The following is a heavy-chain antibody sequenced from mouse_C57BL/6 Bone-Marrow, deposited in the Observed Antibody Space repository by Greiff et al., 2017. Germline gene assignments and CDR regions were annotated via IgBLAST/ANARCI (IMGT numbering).Heavy chain of an antibody. J-gene: IGHJ1*03. V-gene: IGHV1-19*01. Sequence: EVQLQQSGPVLVKPGASVKMSCKASGYTFTDYYMNWVKQSHGKSLEWIGVINPYNGGTSYNQKFKGKATLTVDKSSSTAYMELNSLTSEDSAVYYCAAYGYWYFDVWGTGTTVTVSS. CDR2: INPYNGGT. CDR1: GYTFTDYY. CDR3: AAYGYWYFDV. D-gene: IGHD1-1*01.